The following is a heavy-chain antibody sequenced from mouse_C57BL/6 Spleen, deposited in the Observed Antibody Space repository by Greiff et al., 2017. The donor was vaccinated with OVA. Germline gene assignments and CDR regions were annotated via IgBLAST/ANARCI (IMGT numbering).Heavy chain of an antibody. CDR2: ISNGGGST. J-gene: IGHJ4*01. CDR1: GFTFSDYY. Sequence: EVKLVESGGGLVQPGGSLKLSCAASGFTFSDYYMYWVRQTPEKRLEWVAYISNGGGSTYYPDTVKGRFTISRDNAKNTLYLQMSRLKSEDTAMYYCARDLGQGYAMDYWGQGTSVTVSS. CDR3: ARDLGQGYAMDY. D-gene: IGHD3-3*01. V-gene: IGHV5-12*01.